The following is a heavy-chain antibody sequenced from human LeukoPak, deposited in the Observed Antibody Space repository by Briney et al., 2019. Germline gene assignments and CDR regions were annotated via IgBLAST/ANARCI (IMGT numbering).Heavy chain of an antibody. CDR2: IKHDGREK. V-gene: IGHV3-7*01. CDR1: GFTFSSYW. D-gene: IGHD7-27*01. Sequence: PGGSQRLSCAASGFTFSSYWMSWVRQAPGKGLEWVANIKHDGREKYFVDSVKDRFTISRDNARDSLYLQLNSLRAEDTAVYYCARDSTSFFDNWGHSSYYLDVWGKGTTVTV. J-gene: IGHJ6*03. CDR3: ARDSTSFFDNWGHSSYYLDV.